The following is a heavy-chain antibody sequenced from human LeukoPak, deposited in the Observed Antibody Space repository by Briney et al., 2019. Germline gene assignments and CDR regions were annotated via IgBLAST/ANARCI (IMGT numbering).Heavy chain of an antibody. V-gene: IGHV3-30*02. CDR2: ISYDGSNE. Sequence: GGSLRLSCAVSGFTFSRNGMHWGRQAPGKGLEWVTFISYDGSNEYYADSVKGRFTISRDNSKNTLYLQMNSLRVEDTAVYYCAKDGGGTDFDYWGQGTLVTVSS. D-gene: IGHD1-26*01. CDR1: GFTFSRNG. CDR3: AKDGGGTDFDY. J-gene: IGHJ4*02.